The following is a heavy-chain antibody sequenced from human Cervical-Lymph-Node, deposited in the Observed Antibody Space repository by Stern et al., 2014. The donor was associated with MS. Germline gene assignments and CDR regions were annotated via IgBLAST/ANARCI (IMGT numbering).Heavy chain of an antibody. Sequence: QLQLQESGPGLVKPSETLSLTCTVSGGSISSYYWSWIRQPPGKGLEWIGYIYYSGSTNYNPSLKSRVTISVDTSKNQFSLKLSSVTAADTAVYYCASAPTREVEPLFDIWGQGTMVTVSS. CDR1: GGSISSYY. D-gene: IGHD1-1*01. CDR3: ASAPTREVEPLFDI. J-gene: IGHJ3*02. V-gene: IGHV4-59*01. CDR2: IYYSGST.